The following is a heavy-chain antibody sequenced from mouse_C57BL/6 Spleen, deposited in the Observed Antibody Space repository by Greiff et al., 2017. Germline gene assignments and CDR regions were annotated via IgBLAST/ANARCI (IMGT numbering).Heavy chain of an antibody. V-gene: IGHV1-52*01. CDR1: GYTFTSYW. J-gene: IGHJ4*01. CDR3: ARRGESGPSYAMDY. D-gene: IGHD3-1*01. Sequence: QVQLQQPGAELVRPGSSVKLSCKASGYTFTSYWMHWVKQRPIQGLEWIGNIDPSDSYTHYNQKFKDKATLTVDKSSSTAYMQLSSLTSEDSAVYYCARRGESGPSYAMDYWGQGTSVTVSS. CDR2: IDPSDSYT.